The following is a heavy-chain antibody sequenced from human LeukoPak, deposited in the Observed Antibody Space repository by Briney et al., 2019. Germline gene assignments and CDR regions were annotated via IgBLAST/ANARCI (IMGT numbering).Heavy chain of an antibody. V-gene: IGHV4-34*01. D-gene: IGHD7-27*01. CDR2: IHYTGAT. CDR1: GGSFRGYY. Sequence: PSETLSLTCTVSGGSFRGYYWSWIRQPPGKGLEWIGEIHYTGATNYKPSLKSRVTISGDPSKNQFSLRVSSVTAADTAVYYCARGVLGPYYFDLWGRGTLVTVSS. J-gene: IGHJ2*01. CDR3: ARGVLGPYYFDL.